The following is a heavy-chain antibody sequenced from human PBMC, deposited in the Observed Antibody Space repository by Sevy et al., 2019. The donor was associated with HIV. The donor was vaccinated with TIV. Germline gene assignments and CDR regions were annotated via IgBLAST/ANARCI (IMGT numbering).Heavy chain of an antibody. CDR3: ANSASMITFGGVIVPDAFDI. J-gene: IGHJ3*02. CDR2: ISSSSSYI. Sequence: GGFLRLSCAASGFTFSSYSMNWVRQAPGKGLEWVSSISSSSSYIYYADSVKGRFTISRDNAKNSLYLQMNSLRAEDTAVYYCANSASMITFGGVIVPDAFDIWGQWTMVTVSS. V-gene: IGHV3-21*01. D-gene: IGHD3-16*02. CDR1: GFTFSSYS.